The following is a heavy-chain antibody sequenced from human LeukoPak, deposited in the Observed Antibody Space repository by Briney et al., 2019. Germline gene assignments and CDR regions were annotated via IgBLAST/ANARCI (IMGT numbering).Heavy chain of an antibody. Sequence: GGSLRLSCAASGFTFSSYGMSWVRQAPGKGLEWVSAISGSGGSTYYADSVKGRFTISRDNSKNTLYLQMNSLRAEDTAVYYCARDKDYGDTGDAFDIWGQGTMVTVSS. D-gene: IGHD4-17*01. CDR1: GFTFSSYG. CDR2: ISGSGGST. J-gene: IGHJ3*02. V-gene: IGHV3-23*01. CDR3: ARDKDYGDTGDAFDI.